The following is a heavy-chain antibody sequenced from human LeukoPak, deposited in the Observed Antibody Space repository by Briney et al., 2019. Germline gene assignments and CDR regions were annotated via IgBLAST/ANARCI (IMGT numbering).Heavy chain of an antibody. CDR1: GFTFRNAL. Sequence: GGSLRLSCGASGFTFRNALMTWVRQAPGKGLEWVGRIKSNIDGWTTDYAAPVKGRFTISRDDSKNTLYLQMNGLKTEDTALYYCIPGEHSSYWGQGTLVTVSS. V-gene: IGHV3-15*01. D-gene: IGHD4-17*01. CDR2: IKSNIDGWTT. J-gene: IGHJ4*02. CDR3: IPGEHSSY.